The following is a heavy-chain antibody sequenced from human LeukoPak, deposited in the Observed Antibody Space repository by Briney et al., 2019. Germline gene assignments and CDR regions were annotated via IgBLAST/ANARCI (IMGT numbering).Heavy chain of an antibody. V-gene: IGHV4-34*01. CDR3: ARGFHRYSYGFGVYYFDY. J-gene: IGHJ4*02. CDR2: ISHSGST. Sequence: SETLSLTCAVYGGSFSGYYWSWIRQPPGKGLEWIGEISHSGSTNYNPSLKSRVTISVDTSKNQFSLKLSSVTAADTAVYYCARGFHRYSYGFGVYYFDYWGQGTLVTGSS. CDR1: GGSFSGYY. D-gene: IGHD5-18*01.